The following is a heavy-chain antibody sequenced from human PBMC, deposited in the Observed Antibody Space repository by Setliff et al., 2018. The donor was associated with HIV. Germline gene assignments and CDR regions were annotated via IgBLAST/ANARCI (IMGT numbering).Heavy chain of an antibody. CDR2: IYYSGST. CDR3: ARGLRSSTYYYYYYMDV. D-gene: IGHD6-6*01. J-gene: IGHJ6*03. Sequence: SETLSLTCTVSGGSSSSYYWSWIRQPPGKGLEWIGYIYYSGSTNYNPSLKSRVTISVDTSKNQFSLKLSSVTAADTAVYYCARGLRSSTYYYYYYMDVWGKGTTVTVSS. V-gene: IGHV4-59*01. CDR1: GGSSSSYY.